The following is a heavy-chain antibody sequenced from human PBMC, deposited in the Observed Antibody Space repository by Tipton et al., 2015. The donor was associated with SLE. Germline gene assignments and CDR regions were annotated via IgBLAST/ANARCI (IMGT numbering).Heavy chain of an antibody. Sequence: TLSLTCAVSGGSISSGGYSWSWIRQPPGKGLEWIGYIHSSGSTNYNPSLKSRVTRSVDTSKNLFSLKVISVTAADTAVYYCARLSGDAFDIWGQGTMVTVSS. CDR3: ARLSGDAFDI. J-gene: IGHJ3*02. V-gene: IGHV4-30-2*01. CDR1: GGSISSGGYS. CDR2: IHSSGST. D-gene: IGHD1-26*01.